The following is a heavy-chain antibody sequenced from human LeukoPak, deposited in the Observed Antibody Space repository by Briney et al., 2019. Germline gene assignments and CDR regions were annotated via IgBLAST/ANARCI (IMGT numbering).Heavy chain of an antibody. CDR2: ISFSGDII. V-gene: IGHV3-48*03. D-gene: IGHD3-22*01. CDR1: GFTFNSYE. J-gene: IGHJ4*02. Sequence: GGSLRFSSAASGFTFNSYEMNWVGQAPGKGLEWVSYISFSGDIIHYADSVKGRFTISRDNAKNSLYLQMNSLRVEDTAVYYCVRAVDPHRYDNSCFDYCGQGALVTVSS. CDR3: VRAVDPHRYDNSCFDY.